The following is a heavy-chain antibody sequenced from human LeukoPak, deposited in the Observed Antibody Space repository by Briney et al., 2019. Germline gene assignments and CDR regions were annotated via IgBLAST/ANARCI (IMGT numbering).Heavy chain of an antibody. J-gene: IGHJ4*02. Sequence: ASVKVSCKASGYTFTSYAMNWVRQAPGQGLEWMGWIDPNSGGTNYAQKFQGRVTMTRDTSISTAYMELSRLRSDDTAVYYCARDSSGYDSPYWGQGTLVTVSS. CDR1: GYTFTSYA. D-gene: IGHD5-12*01. V-gene: IGHV1-2*02. CDR2: IDPNSGGT. CDR3: ARDSSGYDSPY.